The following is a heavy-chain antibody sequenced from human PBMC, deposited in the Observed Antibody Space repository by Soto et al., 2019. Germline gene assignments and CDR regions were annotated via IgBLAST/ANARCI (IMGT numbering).Heavy chain of an antibody. J-gene: IGHJ4*02. Sequence: EVQLLESGGGLVHPGGSLRLSCAASGFTFSSFAMSWVRQAPGKGLEWVSAVSGRGGSTYYADSVKGRFTISRDNSKNTLYLQMNSLRAEDTAVYYCAKCGDLGYSDSGAYYFFDYWGQGTLVTVSS. V-gene: IGHV3-23*01. CDR2: VSGRGGST. D-gene: IGHD3-22*01. CDR1: GFTFSSFA. CDR3: AKCGDLGYSDSGAYYFFDY.